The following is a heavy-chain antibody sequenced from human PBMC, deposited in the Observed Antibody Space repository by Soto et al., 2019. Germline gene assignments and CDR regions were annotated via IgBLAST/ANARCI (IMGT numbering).Heavy chain of an antibody. CDR3: AREGGDTPNWFDP. J-gene: IGHJ5*02. D-gene: IGHD5-18*01. CDR2: IYSGGST. CDR1: GFTVSSNY. Sequence: EVQLVETGGGLIQPGGSLRLSCAASGFTVSSNYMSWVRQAPGKGLEWVSVIYSGGSTYYADSVKGRFTISRDNSKNTPYLQMNSLRAGNTAVYYCAREGGDTPNWFDPWGQGTLVTVSS. V-gene: IGHV3-53*05.